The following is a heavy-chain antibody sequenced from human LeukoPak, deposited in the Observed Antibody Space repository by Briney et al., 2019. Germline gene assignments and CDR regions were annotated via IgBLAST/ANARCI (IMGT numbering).Heavy chain of an antibody. CDR2: ISSSSSYI. V-gene: IGHV3-21*01. CDR3: AKDRVVLRYFDWSTYYFVY. CDR1: GFTFSSYS. Sequence: GGSLRLSCAASGFTFSSYSMNWVREAPGKGLEWVSSISSSSSYIYYADSVKGRFTISRDNSKNTLYLQMNSLRAEDTAVYYCAKDRVVLRYFDWSTYYFVYWGQGTLVTVSS. J-gene: IGHJ4*02. D-gene: IGHD3-9*01.